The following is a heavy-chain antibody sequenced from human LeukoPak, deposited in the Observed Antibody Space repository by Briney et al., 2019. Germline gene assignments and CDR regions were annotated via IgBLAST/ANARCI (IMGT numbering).Heavy chain of an antibody. CDR1: GGSFSGYY. Sequence: SETLSLTCAVYGGSFSGYYWSWIRQPPGKGLEWIGEINHSGSTNYNPSLKSRVTISVDTSKNQISLKLSSVTAADTAVYYCARGLGGSYSDYWGQGTLVTVSS. CDR2: INHSGST. J-gene: IGHJ4*02. V-gene: IGHV4-34*01. CDR3: ARGLGGSYSDY. D-gene: IGHD1-26*01.